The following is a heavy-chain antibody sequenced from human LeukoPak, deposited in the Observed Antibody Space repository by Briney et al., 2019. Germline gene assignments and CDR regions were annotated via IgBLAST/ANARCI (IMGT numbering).Heavy chain of an antibody. Sequence: GASVKVSCKASGFTFTSSAVQWVRQARGQRLEWIGWIVVGSGNTNYAQKFQERVTITRDMSTSTAYTELSSLRSEDTAVYYCAILVGATGQVDYWGQGTLVTVSS. D-gene: IGHD1-26*01. CDR1: GFTFTSSA. J-gene: IGHJ4*02. CDR2: IVVGSGNT. V-gene: IGHV1-58*01. CDR3: AILVGATGQVDY.